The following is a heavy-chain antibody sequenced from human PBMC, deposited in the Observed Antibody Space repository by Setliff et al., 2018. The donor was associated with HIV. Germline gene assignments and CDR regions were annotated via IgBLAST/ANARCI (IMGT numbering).Heavy chain of an antibody. V-gene: IGHV3-23*01. CDR3: GKDYTRTFWEYNWYDV. Sequence: PVGSLRLSCAASGFTFTYHAMTWVRQAPGKGLEWVAGINGDGDSRYYAESVKGRFTVSRDNSKDTLYLQMNDLRAEDTALYYCGKDYTRTFWEYNWYDVWGQGTLVTVSS. J-gene: IGHJ5*02. CDR2: INGDGDSR. D-gene: IGHD3-3*01. CDR1: GFTFTYHA.